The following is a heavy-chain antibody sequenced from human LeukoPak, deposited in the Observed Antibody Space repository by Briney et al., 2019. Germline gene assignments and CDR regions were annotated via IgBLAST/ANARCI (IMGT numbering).Heavy chain of an antibody. CDR1: GGTFISCA. J-gene: IGHJ4*02. V-gene: IGHV1-69*05. Sequence: ASVKVSCKASGGTFISCAISWVRQAPGQGLEWMGRIIPIFGTANYAQKFQGRVTITTDESTSTAYMELSSLRSEDTAVHYCARDKTSGEGVWGQGTLVTVSS. CDR2: IIPIFGTA. CDR3: ARDKTSGEGV. D-gene: IGHD2-2*01.